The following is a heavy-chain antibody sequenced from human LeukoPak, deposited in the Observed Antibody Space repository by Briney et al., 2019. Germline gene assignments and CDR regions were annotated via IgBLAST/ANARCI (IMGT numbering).Heavy chain of an antibody. J-gene: IGHJ4*02. Sequence: ASVKVSCKAYGYTFTSYPMHWVRQAPGQRLEWMGWINAGNGDTKYSQKFQERVTITRDMSTSTAYMELSSLRSEDTAVYYCAADYEPNTYYYDSSGYALDYWGQGTLVTVSS. CDR3: AADYEPNTYYYDSSGYALDY. V-gene: IGHV1-3*01. D-gene: IGHD3-22*01. CDR2: INAGNGDT. CDR1: GYTFTSYP.